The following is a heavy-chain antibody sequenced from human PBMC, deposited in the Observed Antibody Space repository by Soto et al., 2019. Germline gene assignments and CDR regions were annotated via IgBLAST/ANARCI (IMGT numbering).Heavy chain of an antibody. V-gene: IGHV3-7*01. J-gene: IGHJ4*02. CDR2: IKQDGSEK. CDR1: VFTFSCRW. D-gene: IGHD2-15*01. CDR3: ARECSGGSCYLLGDLFDY. Sequence: PGGSLRLSCAASVFTFSCRWMRWLRKKPGKGLEWVANIKQDGSEKYYVDSVKGRFTISRDNAKNSLYLQMNSLRAEDTAVYYCARECSGGSCYLLGDLFDYWGQGTLVTVSS.